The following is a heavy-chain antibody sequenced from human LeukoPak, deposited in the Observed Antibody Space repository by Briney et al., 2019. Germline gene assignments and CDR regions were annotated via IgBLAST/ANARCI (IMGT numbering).Heavy chain of an antibody. J-gene: IGHJ4*02. Sequence: GGSLRLSCAASGLTSSNYYMTWVRQAPGKGLEWVARIKRDGSDASYVDSAKGRFTISRDDAQNSLYLQMTSLRAEDTALYYCTTYIPTPRRGLDYWGQGTLVTVFS. D-gene: IGHD2-2*02. V-gene: IGHV3-7*03. CDR3: TTYIPTPRRGLDY. CDR1: GLTSSNYY. CDR2: IKRDGSDA.